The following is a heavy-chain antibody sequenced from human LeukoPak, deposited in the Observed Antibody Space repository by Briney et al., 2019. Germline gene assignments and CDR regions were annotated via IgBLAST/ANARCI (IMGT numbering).Heavy chain of an antibody. CDR3: ARGQSSGWYGWYFDL. CDR2: IYYSGST. J-gene: IGHJ2*01. Sequence: SETLSLTCTVSGGSISSYYWSWIRQPPGKGLEWIGYIYYSGSTNYNPSLKSRVTISVDTSKNQFSLKLSSVTAADTAVYYCARGQSSGWYGWYFDLWGRGTLVTVSS. CDR1: GGSISSYY. V-gene: IGHV4-59*01. D-gene: IGHD6-19*01.